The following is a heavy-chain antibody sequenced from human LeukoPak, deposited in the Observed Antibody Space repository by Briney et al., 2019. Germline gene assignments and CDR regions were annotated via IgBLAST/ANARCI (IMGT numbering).Heavy chain of an antibody. V-gene: IGHV3-23*01. CDR2: ITNNQGKT. CDR1: GFAVSSRA. CDR3: AKDHPSYGWPAFDS. Sequence: GGSLRLSCAASGFAVSSRAMSWVRQAPGKGLEWVCSITNNQGKTYYAYAVMGRFTISRDSSENTVSLQVNNLRVEDTGLYFCAKDHPSYGWPAFDSWGQGTLITVSS. D-gene: IGHD3-16*01. J-gene: IGHJ4*02.